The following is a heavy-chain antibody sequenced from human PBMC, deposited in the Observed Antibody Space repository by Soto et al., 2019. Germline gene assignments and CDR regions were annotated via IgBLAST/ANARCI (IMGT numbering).Heavy chain of an antibody. CDR1: GYTFTSYD. CDR2: MNPNSGNT. Sequence: QVQLVQSVAEVKKPGASVKVSCKASGYTFTSYDINWVRQATGQGLEWMGWMNPNSGNTGYAQKFQGRVTMTRNTSRSPAYMELSSLRSEDTAVYYCARLGYSSSWYYYYFYGINVWGQGTRVTVSS. D-gene: IGHD6-13*01. J-gene: IGHJ6*02. CDR3: ARLGYSSSWYYYYFYGINV. V-gene: IGHV1-8*01.